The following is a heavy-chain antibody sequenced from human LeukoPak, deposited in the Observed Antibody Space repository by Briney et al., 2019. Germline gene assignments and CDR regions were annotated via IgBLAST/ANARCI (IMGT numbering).Heavy chain of an antibody. CDR3: AHTPGWCYDRNGYFVFDY. CDR1: GFFLTTSGVG. J-gene: IGHJ4*02. CDR2: IYWDGDE. D-gene: IGHD3-22*01. V-gene: IGHV2-5*02. Sequence: SGPTLVNPTQTLTLTCTFSGFFLTTSGVGVGWIRQPPGKAPEWLALIYWDGDEHYSPSLKTRLTITKDTSKNQVFLTLSNMDPVDTGAYYCAHTPGWCYDRNGYFVFDYWGPGTLVTVSS.